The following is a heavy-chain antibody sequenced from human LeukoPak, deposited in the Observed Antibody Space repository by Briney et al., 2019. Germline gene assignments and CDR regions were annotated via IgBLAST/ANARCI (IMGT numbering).Heavy chain of an antibody. CDR3: AREAPWNYGGNTGEDY. D-gene: IGHD4-23*01. J-gene: IGHJ4*02. V-gene: IGHV1-69*06. CDR1: GGTFSSSA. CDR2: IIPIFGTA. Sequence: SVKVSCKASGGTFSSSAISWVRQAPGQGLECMGRIIPIFGTANYAQKFQGRVTITADKFTSTAYMELSSLRSDDTAVYYCAREAPWNYGGNTGEDYWAQGTLVTVSS.